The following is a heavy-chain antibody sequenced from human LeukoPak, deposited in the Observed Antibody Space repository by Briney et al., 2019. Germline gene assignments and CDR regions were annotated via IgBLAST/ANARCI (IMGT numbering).Heavy chain of an antibody. J-gene: IGHJ3*02. Sequence: SETLSLTCTVSGGSISSSSYYWGWIRQPPGKGLEWIGSIYYSGSTYYNPSLKSRVTISVDTSKNQFSLKLSSVTAADTAVYYCARHGRAWGHDAFDIWGQGTMVTVSS. CDR1: GGSISSSSYY. D-gene: IGHD7-27*01. CDR3: ARHGRAWGHDAFDI. V-gene: IGHV4-39*01. CDR2: IYYSGST.